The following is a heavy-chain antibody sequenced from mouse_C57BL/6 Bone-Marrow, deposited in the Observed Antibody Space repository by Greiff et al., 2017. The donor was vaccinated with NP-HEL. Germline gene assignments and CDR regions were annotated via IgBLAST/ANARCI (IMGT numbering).Heavy chain of an antibody. CDR1: GYSFTSYY. V-gene: IGHV1-66*01. J-gene: IGHJ3*01. CDR2: IYPGSGNT. Sequence: VQLKQSGPELVKPGASVKISCKASGYSFTSYYIHWVKQRPGQGLEWIGWIYPGSGNTKYNEKFKGKATLTADTSSSTAYMQLSSLTSEDSAVNYCARTDYGSSYPFAYWGQGTLVTVSA. D-gene: IGHD1-1*01. CDR3: ARTDYGSSYPFAY.